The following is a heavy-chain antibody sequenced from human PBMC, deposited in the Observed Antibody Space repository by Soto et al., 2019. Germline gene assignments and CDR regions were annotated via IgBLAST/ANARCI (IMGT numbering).Heavy chain of an antibody. CDR3: ARRWMYYDILTGRLHDAFDI. J-gene: IGHJ3*02. Sequence: TLSLACTVSGGSISSSSYYWGWIRQPPGKGLEWIGSIYYSGSTYYNPSLKSRVTISVDTSKNQFSLKLSSVTAADTAVYYCARRWMYYDILTGRLHDAFDIWGQGTMVTVSS. CDR1: GGSISSSSYY. V-gene: IGHV4-39*01. CDR2: IYYSGST. D-gene: IGHD3-9*01.